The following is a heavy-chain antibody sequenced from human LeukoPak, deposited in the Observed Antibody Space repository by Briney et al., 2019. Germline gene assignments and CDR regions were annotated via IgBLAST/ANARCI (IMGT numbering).Heavy chain of an antibody. J-gene: IGHJ4*02. V-gene: IGHV4-59*01. CDR2: TYYSGST. CDR1: GGSISSYY. Sequence: SETLSLTCTVSGGSISSYYWSWIRQPPGKGLEWIGYTYYSGSTNYNPSLKSRVTISVDTSKNQFSLKLSSGTAADTAVYYCARAIWFGELSIQVFDYWGQGTLVTVSS. CDR3: ARAIWFGELSIQVFDY. D-gene: IGHD3-10*01.